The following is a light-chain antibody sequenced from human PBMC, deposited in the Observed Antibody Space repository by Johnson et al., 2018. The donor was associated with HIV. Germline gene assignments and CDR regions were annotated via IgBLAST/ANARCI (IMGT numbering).Light chain of an antibody. CDR2: DNN. V-gene: IGLV1-51*01. J-gene: IGLJ1*01. Sequence: QAVLTQPPSVSAAPGQKVTISCSGSSSNIGNNYVSWYQQVPGTAPKLLIYDNNKRPSGIPDRFSGSKSGTSATLDITGLQTGDEADYYCGTWDTSLGTEFFGAGTKVTVL. CDR1: SSNIGNNY. CDR3: GTWDTSLGTEF.